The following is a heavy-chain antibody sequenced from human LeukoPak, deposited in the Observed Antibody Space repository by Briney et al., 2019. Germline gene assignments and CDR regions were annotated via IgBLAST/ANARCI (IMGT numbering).Heavy chain of an antibody. J-gene: IGHJ3*02. CDR2: ISNNGGYT. D-gene: IGHD3-3*01. CDR3: ARALPFDAFDI. CDR1: GFTFSSSA. V-gene: IGHV3-23*01. Sequence: GGSLRLSCAASGFTFSSSAMSWVRQAPGKGLEWVSAISNNGGYTYYADSVQGRFTISRDNSKSTLCLQMNSLRAEDTAVYYCARALPFDAFDIWGQGTMVTVSS.